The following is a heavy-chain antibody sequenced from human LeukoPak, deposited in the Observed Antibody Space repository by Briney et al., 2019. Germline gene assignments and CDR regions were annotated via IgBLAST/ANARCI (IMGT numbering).Heavy chain of an antibody. Sequence: GTSLTLSCAASGFTFDGYPMHWVRRAPGKGVEWVSGITADSGELDYADSVKGRFVISRDNAKNSLFLRLNNVRAEDMALYYCARESTSTYGARLYSFDYWGQGTQVTVSS. D-gene: IGHD2-8*01. CDR1: GFTFDGYP. CDR3: ARESTSTYGARLYSFDY. V-gene: IGHV3-9*03. J-gene: IGHJ4*02. CDR2: ITADSGEL.